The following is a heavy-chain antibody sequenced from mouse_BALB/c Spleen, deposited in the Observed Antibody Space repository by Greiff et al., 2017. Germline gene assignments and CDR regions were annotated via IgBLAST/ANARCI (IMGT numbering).Heavy chain of an antibody. J-gene: IGHJ4*01. CDR1: GFTFSDYY. D-gene: IGHD1-1*01. CDR2: ISDGGSYT. V-gene: IGHV5-4*02. Sequence: DVKLVESGGGLVKPGGSLKLSCAASGFTFSDYYMYWVRQTPEKRLEWVATISDGGSYTYYPDSVKGRFTISRDNAKNNLYLQMSSLKSEDTAMYYCARGDYYYGSSGPYYAMDYWGQGTSVTVSS. CDR3: ARGDYYYGSSGPYYAMDY.